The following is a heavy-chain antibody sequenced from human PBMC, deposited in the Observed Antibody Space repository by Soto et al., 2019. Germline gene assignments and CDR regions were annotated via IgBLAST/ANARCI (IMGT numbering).Heavy chain of an antibody. V-gene: IGHV3-21*01. J-gene: IGHJ4*02. CDR1: GFSFSRYS. D-gene: IGHD1-26*01. CDR3: ARGSAFIGLDY. Sequence: GGSLRLSCAVSGFSFSRYSMNWVRQAPGKGLEWVSSIGTSGSYIYDTDSVKGRFTISRDNTKDSLYLQMNSLRAKDTAIYYCARGSAFIGLDYWGQGTPVLVSS. CDR2: IGTSGSYI.